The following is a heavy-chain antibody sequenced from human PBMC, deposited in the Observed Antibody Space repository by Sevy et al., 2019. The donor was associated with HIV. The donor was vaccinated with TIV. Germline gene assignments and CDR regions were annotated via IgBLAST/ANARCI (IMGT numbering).Heavy chain of an antibody. Sequence: GESLKISCAASVFTFSSYWMHWVRHAPGKGLVWVSRIRSDGSSTSYADSVRGRFTISRDNAKNTLYLQMNSLRAEDTALYYCARDRRAARDFDYWGQGTLVTVSS. D-gene: IGHD6-6*01. V-gene: IGHV3-74*01. CDR3: ARDRRAARDFDY. J-gene: IGHJ4*02. CDR1: VFTFSSYW. CDR2: IRSDGSST.